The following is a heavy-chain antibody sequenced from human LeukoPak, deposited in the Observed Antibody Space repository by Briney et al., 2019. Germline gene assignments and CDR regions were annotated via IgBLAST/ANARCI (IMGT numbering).Heavy chain of an antibody. V-gene: IGHV1-18*01. Sequence: PPVKVSCKASGYSFTSYHIAWVRQAPGRGLEWMGWIAAYNGIPNYAENLQGRVTLTIDTSTSTAYMELRSLRSDDTAVYYCARDHSGFHFDYWGQGTLVTVSS. CDR2: IAAYNGIP. D-gene: IGHD3-10*01. CDR3: ARDHSGFHFDY. CDR1: GYSFTSYH. J-gene: IGHJ4*02.